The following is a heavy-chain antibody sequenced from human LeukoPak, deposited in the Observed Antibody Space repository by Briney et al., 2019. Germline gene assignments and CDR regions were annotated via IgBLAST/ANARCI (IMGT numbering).Heavy chain of an antibody. J-gene: IGHJ4*02. V-gene: IGHV4-39*01. Sequence: SETLSLPCTVSGGSISSSSYYWGWIRQPPGKGLEWIGSIYYSGSTYYNPSLKSRVTISVDTTKNQFSLRLSSVTAADTAVYYCARYYYDSSGYDYWGQGTLVTVSS. D-gene: IGHD3-22*01. CDR2: IYYSGST. CDR3: ARYYYDSSGYDY. CDR1: GGSISSSSYY.